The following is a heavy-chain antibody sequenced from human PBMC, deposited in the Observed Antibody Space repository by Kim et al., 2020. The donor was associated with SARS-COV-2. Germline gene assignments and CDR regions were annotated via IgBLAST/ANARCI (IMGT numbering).Heavy chain of an antibody. CDR1: GFTFSSYW. J-gene: IGHJ4*02. V-gene: IGHV3-74*01. Sequence: GGSLRLSCAASGFTFSSYWMHWVRQAPGKGLVWVSRINSDGSSTSYADSVKGRFTISRDNAKNTLYLQMNSLRAEDTAVYYCARVVDWRSSSAVFDYWGQGTLVTVSS. CDR3: ARVVDWRSSSAVFDY. D-gene: IGHD6-6*01. CDR2: INSDGSST.